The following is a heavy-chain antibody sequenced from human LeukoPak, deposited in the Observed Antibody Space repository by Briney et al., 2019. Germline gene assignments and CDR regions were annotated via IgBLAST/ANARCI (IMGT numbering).Heavy chain of an antibody. D-gene: IGHD5-18*01. Sequence: HTGGSLRLSCAASGFAFSSYAMSWVRQAPGKGLEWVSAISGSGGSTYYADSVKGRFTISRDNSKNTLYLQMNSLRAEGTAVYYCAKDRGGYPDYWGQGTLVTVSS. CDR1: GFAFSSYA. CDR2: ISGSGGST. J-gene: IGHJ4*02. V-gene: IGHV3-23*01. CDR3: AKDRGGYPDY.